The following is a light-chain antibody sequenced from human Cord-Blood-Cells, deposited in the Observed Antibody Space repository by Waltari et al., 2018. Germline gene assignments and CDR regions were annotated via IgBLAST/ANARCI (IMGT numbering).Light chain of an antibody. Sequence: EIVLTQSPGTLSLSPGERATLSCRASQSVSSSYLAWYQQKPGQAPRPLIYGASSRATGIPDRVRGSGVGKDFTLTIHRLGPENFAVYYCQQYGSPWTFGQGTKVEIK. CDR1: QSVSSSY. V-gene: IGKV3-20*01. J-gene: IGKJ1*01. CDR2: GAS. CDR3: QQYGSPWT.